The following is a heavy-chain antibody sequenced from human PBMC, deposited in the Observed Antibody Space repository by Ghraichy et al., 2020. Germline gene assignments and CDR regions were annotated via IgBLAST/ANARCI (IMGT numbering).Heavy chain of an antibody. Sequence: GGSLRLSCAASGFAFSDYHMSWIRQAPGKGLEWLSYISSRCSTIKYLESANGRFTISRDNVKNSLYLEMNNLRLEDTAVYYCARGTLFGVRTLFNHGGQGTLVTVSS. J-gene: IGHJ1*01. V-gene: IGHV3-11*01. CDR3: ARGTLFGVRTLFNH. CDR2: ISSRCSTI. D-gene: IGHD3-3*01. CDR1: GFAFSDYH.